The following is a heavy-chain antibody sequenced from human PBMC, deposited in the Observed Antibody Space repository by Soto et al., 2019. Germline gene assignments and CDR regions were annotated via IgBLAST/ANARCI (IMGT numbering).Heavy chain of an antibody. V-gene: IGHV4-31*03. CDR2: INHSGST. CDR1: GGSISSGGYY. J-gene: IGHJ6*03. D-gene: IGHD3-10*01. Sequence: SETLSLTCTVSGGSISSGGYYWSWIRQHPGKGLEWIGYINHSGSTNYNPSLKSRVTISVDTSKNQFSLKLSSVTAADTAVYYCARVGSGSFFYYYMDVWGKGTTVTVSS. CDR3: ARVGSGSFFYYYMDV.